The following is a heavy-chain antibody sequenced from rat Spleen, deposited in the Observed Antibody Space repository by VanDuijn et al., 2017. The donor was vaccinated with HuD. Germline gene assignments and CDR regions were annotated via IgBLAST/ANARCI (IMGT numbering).Heavy chain of an antibody. CDR1: GFSLSNYG. CDR2: ISSSNAT. V-gene: IGHV5-62*01. J-gene: IGHJ2*01. Sequence: VQLKESGPGLVQPSQTLSLTCTVSGFSLSNYGVIWVRQAPTKGLDWVAYISSSNATVYADAVKGRFTISRDNAKNSLYLQLNSLKSEDTAIFYCARGDYSSPRGGYWGQGVMVTVSS. CDR3: ARGDYSSPRGGY. D-gene: IGHD1-2*01.